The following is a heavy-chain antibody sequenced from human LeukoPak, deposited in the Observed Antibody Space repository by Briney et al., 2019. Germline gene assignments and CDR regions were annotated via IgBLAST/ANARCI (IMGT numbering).Heavy chain of an antibody. CDR3: ARGVVAAIFHWFDP. D-gene: IGHD2-15*01. CDR2: IIPIFGTA. V-gene: IGHV1-69*05. Sequence: ASVKVSCKASGYTFTSYGISWVRQAPGQGLEWMGGIIPIFGTANYAQKFQGRVTITTDESTSTAYMELSSLRSEDTAVYYCARGVVAAIFHWFDPWGQGTLVTVSS. CDR1: GYTFTSYG. J-gene: IGHJ5*02.